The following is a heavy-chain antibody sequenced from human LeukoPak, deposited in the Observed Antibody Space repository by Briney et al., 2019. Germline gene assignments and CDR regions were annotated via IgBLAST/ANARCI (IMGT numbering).Heavy chain of an antibody. D-gene: IGHD5-12*01. Sequence: GGSLRLSCAASGFTFSDYYMSWIRQAPGKGLEWVSVIYRNGSTYYEDSVKGRFTISRDNSKNTVFLQMNSLRGEDTALYYCAREIGGYALGYWGQGTLVTVSS. J-gene: IGHJ4*02. V-gene: IGHV3-53*01. CDR2: IYRNGST. CDR1: GFTFSDYY. CDR3: AREIGGYALGY.